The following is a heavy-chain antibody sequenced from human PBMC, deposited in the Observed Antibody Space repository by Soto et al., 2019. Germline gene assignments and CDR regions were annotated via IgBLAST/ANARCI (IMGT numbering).Heavy chain of an antibody. CDR2: IKQDGREK. CDR3: ARGQGLGNEY. V-gene: IGHV3-7*01. CDR1: GFTFSSYW. D-gene: IGHD3-16*01. J-gene: IGHJ4*02. Sequence: VQLVEFGGGLVQPGGSLRLACAPSGFTFSSYWLSWVRQAPGQGREWVAKIKQDGREKYYVDSVKGRFTISRDNAQHLLYLQMNSMRAEDKDVYYCARGQGLGNEYWGQGTLVTVSS.